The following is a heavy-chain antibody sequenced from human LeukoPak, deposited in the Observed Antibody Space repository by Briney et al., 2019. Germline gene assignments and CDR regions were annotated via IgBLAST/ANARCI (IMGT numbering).Heavy chain of an antibody. CDR3: ARRGWGEYYFDY. CDR2: IYYSGST. J-gene: IGHJ4*02. V-gene: IGHV4-39*01. CDR1: GGSISSSSYY. Sequence: PSETLSLTCSVSGGSISSSSYYWGWIRQPPGKGLEWIGSIYYSGSTCYNPSLKSRVTIFVVTSKNQFSLKLSSVTAADTAVYYCARRGWGEYYFDYWGQGTLVTVSS. D-gene: IGHD3-16*01.